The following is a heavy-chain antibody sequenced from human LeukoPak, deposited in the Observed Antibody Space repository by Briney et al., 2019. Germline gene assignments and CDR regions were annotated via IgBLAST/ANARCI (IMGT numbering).Heavy chain of an antibody. J-gene: IGHJ4*02. V-gene: IGHV3-13*01. CDR1: GFTFNTYD. CDR2: IGIAGDT. CDR3: ARGGDYGDYFDY. Sequence: GGSLRLSCAASGFTFNTYDMHWVRQTTGKGLEWVSAIGIAGDTHYPGSVKGRFTVSRENARNSSYLQMNSLRAGDTAVYYCARGGDYGDYFDYWGQGTLVTVSS. D-gene: IGHD4-17*01.